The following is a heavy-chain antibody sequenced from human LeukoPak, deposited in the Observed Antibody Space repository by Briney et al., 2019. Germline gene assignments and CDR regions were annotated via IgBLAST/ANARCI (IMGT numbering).Heavy chain of an antibody. V-gene: IGHV4-39*07. J-gene: IGHJ4*02. CDR2: IYYSGST. CDR1: GGSISSSSYY. Sequence: SETLSLTCTVSGGSISSSSYYWGWIRQPPGKGLEWIGSIYYSGSTYYNPSLKSRVTISVDTSKNQFSLKLSSVTAADTAVYYCARRVPPQAYCSSTSCYRGSFDYWGQGTLVTVSS. D-gene: IGHD2-2*01. CDR3: ARRVPPQAYCSSTSCYRGSFDY.